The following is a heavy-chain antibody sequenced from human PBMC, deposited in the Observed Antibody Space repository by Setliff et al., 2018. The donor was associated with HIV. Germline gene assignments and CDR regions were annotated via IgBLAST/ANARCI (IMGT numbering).Heavy chain of an antibody. D-gene: IGHD2-21*02. CDR2: MYTRGST. J-gene: IGHJ6*02. Sequence: SETLSLTCTVSGGSISSGSYYWSWIRQPAGKGLEWIGRMYTRGSTNYNPSRKSRVTISVDTSKNQFSLTLSSVTAADTAVYYCARGPYCGGDCYSSYYYGMDVWGQGTTVTVSS. CDR3: ARGPYCGGDCYSSYYYGMDV. CDR1: GGSISSGSYY. V-gene: IGHV4-61*02.